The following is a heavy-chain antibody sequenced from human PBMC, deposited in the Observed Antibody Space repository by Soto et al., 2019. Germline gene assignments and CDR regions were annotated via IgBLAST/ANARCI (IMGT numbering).Heavy chain of an antibody. D-gene: IGHD6-19*01. CDR1: GYTFTGYA. CDR2: INAGNGNT. V-gene: IGHV1-3*05. CDR3: ASAVAVPADFDY. J-gene: IGHJ4*02. Sequence: QVQLVQSGAEEKKPGASVKVSCKASGYTFTGYAMHWVRQAPGQRLEWMGWINAGNGNTKYSQKFQGRVTITRDTSASTAYRERSSLRSEDTAVYYCASAVAVPADFDYWGQGTLVTVSS.